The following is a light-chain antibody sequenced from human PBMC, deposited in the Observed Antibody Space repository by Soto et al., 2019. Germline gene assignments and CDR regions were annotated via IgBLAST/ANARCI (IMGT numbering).Light chain of an antibody. CDR3: ATWDDSRQGL. Sequence: QSVLTQPPSVSGTRGQRITISCSGSTPNIESHTVNWYQQVPGTAPKLLIVTNNQRPSGVPDRFSGSKSGASASLAISGLQSEDEATYYCATWDDSRQGLFGTGTKLTVL. CDR2: TNN. V-gene: IGLV1-44*01. J-gene: IGLJ1*01. CDR1: TPNIESHT.